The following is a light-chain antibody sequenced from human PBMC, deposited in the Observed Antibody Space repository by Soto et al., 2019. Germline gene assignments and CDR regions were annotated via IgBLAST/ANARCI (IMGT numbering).Light chain of an antibody. CDR3: QQYGSSPLT. CDR2: GAS. CDR1: QSITSNY. J-gene: IGKJ1*01. V-gene: IGKV3-20*01. Sequence: ETVLTQSPGTLSLXPGEGATLSCRASQSITSNYLAWYQQKPGQAPRLLIYGASSRATGIPDRFSGSGSGTDFTLTISRLEPEDFAVYYCQQYGSSPLTFGQGTKVDIK.